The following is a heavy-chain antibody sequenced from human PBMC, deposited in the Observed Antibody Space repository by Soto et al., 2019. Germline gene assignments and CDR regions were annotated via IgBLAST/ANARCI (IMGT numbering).Heavy chain of an antibody. CDR3: ATARPVSGTRAFHI. CDR2: IYYSGST. CDR1: GGSISSYY. D-gene: IGHD6-19*01. J-gene: IGHJ3*02. V-gene: IGHV4-59*01. Sequence: QVQLQESGPGLVKPSETLSLTCTVSGGSISSYYWSWIRQPPGKGLEWIGYIYYSGSTNYNPSLKTRVTISVATTKNQSALKLTSVPAAATTVYYCATARPVSGTRAFHIWRQGTIVTLSS.